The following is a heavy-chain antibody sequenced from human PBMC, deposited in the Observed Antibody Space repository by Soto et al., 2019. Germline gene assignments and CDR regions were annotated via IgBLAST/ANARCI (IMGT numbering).Heavy chain of an antibody. Sequence: AGGSLRLSCAASGFTFSSYAMHWVRQAPGKGLEWVAVISYDGSNKYYADSVKGRFTISRDNSKNTLYLQMNSLRAEDTAVYYCASVYGDVYYGMDVWGQGTTVTVSS. V-gene: IGHV3-30-3*01. CDR2: ISYDGSNK. CDR3: ASVYGDVYYGMDV. J-gene: IGHJ6*02. CDR1: GFTFSSYA. D-gene: IGHD4-17*01.